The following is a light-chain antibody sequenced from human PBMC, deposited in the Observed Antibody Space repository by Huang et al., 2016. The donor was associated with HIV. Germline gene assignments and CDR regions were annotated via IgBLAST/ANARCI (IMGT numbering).Light chain of an antibody. J-gene: IGKJ2*01. CDR1: QHFAIY. V-gene: IGKV1-27*01. Sequence: DIQMTHSPSSLPTSVGDRVTITRRASQHFAIYLAWDQQKPGKVPKLLIYAASTLQTGVPSRCRGSGSGTDFTLTISSLQPEDVATYYCQKYNSTPYTFGQGTKLDI. CDR3: QKYNSTPYT. CDR2: AAS.